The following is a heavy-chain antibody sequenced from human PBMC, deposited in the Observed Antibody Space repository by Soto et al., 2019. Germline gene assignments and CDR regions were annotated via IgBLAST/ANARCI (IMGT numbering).Heavy chain of an antibody. V-gene: IGHV4-59*01. CDR1: GGSISSYY. D-gene: IGHD1-26*01. CDR3: ARSSHYYGSFDY. CDR2: IYYSGST. Sequence: QVQLQESGPGLVKPSETLSLTCTVSGGSISSYYWSWIRQPPGKGLEWIGYIYYSGSTNYNPSLNSRVTISVDTTKNQFSLKLSSVTAADTAVYYCARSSHYYGSFDYWGQGTLVTVSS. J-gene: IGHJ4*02.